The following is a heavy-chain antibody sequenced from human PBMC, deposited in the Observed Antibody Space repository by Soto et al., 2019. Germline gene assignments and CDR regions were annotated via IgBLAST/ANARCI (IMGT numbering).Heavy chain of an antibody. CDR2: MNPNSGGS. CDR3: ARERHLNSPSDAFDL. D-gene: IGHD1-7*01. Sequence: QVHLVQSGAEVKKPGASVKVSCMASGYNFIAQNIHWVRQAPGLGLEWMGKMNPNSGGSDYAQGFQGSVTVTRDTSIFIVYMELTSLKSDDTAVYYCARERHLNSPSDAFDLWGQGTMVIVSS. J-gene: IGHJ3*01. V-gene: IGHV1-2*02. CDR1: GYNFIAQN.